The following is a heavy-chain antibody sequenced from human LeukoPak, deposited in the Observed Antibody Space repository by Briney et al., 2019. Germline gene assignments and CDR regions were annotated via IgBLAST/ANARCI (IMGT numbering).Heavy chain of an antibody. D-gene: IGHD1-1*01. J-gene: IGHJ4*02. CDR3: ARTEETGTTGPFDY. CDR1: GGTFSSYA. CDR2: IIPIFGTA. Sequence: ASVKVSCTASGGTFSSYAISWVRQAPGQGLEWMGGIIPIFGTANYAQKFQGRVTITADESTSTAYMELSSLRSEDTAVYYCARTEETGTTGPFDYWGQGTLVTVSS. V-gene: IGHV1-69*13.